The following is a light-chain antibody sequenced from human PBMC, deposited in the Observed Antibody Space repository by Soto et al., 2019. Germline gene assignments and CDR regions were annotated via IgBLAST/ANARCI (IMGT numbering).Light chain of an antibody. V-gene: IGLV4-69*01. Sequence: QPVLTQSPSASASLGASIKLTCTLSSGHSSYAIAWHQQQPEKGPRYLMKLNSDGSHSKGDGIPDRFSGSSSGAERYLTISSLQSEDEADYYCQTWGTGTLYVFGTGTKVTVL. CDR2: LNSDGSH. CDR3: QTWGTGTLYV. J-gene: IGLJ1*01. CDR1: SGHSSYA.